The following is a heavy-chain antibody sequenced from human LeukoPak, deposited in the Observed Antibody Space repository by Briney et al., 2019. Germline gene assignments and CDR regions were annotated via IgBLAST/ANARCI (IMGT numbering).Heavy chain of an antibody. Sequence: PSETLSLTCTVSGGSISSSSYYWSWIRQPAGKGLEWIGRIYTSGSTNYNASLKSRVSMSVDTSKNQFSLKLSSVTAADTAVFYCARENSGSYREFDYWGQGTLVTVSS. CDR3: ARENSGSYREFDY. CDR2: IYTSGST. J-gene: IGHJ4*02. CDR1: GGSISSSSYY. D-gene: IGHD1-26*01. V-gene: IGHV4-61*02.